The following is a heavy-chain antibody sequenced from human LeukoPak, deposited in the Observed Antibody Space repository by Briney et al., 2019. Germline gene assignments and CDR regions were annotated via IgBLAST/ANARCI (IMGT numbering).Heavy chain of an antibody. D-gene: IGHD3-10*01. CDR2: ISSSSSAI. CDR1: GFTFSTYS. J-gene: IGHJ4*02. Sequence: GGSLRLSCAASGFTFSTYSMNWVRQAPGKGLEWVSYISSSSSAIYYADSVKGRVTISRDNAKNSLYLRMNGLRAEDTAVYYCVRELSGFDYWGQGTLVTVSS. V-gene: IGHV3-48*01. CDR3: VRELSGFDY.